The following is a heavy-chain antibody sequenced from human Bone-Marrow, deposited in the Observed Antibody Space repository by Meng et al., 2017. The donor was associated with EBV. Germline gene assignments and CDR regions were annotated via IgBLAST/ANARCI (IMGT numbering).Heavy chain of an antibody. D-gene: IGHD6-19*01. V-gene: IGHV3-74*01. CDR2: INSDGSNT. J-gene: IGHJ4*02. Sequence: EVHLVESXXGLVQXGGSLLLSCAASGFTFSSYWMHWIRQAPGKGLVWVSRINSDGSNTNYADSVKGRFTISRDNAKNTLYLQMNSLRAEDTAVYYCATAVAATEFDYWGQGTLVTVSS. CDR3: ATAVAATEFDY. CDR1: GFTFSSYW.